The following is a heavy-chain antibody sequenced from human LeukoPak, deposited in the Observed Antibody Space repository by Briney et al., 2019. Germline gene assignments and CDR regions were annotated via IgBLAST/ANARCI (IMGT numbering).Heavy chain of an antibody. J-gene: IGHJ5*02. Sequence: PSETLSLTCTVSGGSISSGDYYWSWIRQPAGKGLEWIGRIYTSGSTNYNPSLKSRVTMSVDTSKNQFSLKLSSVTAADTAVYYCARDHSGGSYNWFDPWGQGTLVTVSS. CDR2: IYTSGST. V-gene: IGHV4-61*02. CDR1: GGSISSGDYY. CDR3: ARDHSGGSYNWFDP. D-gene: IGHD2-15*01.